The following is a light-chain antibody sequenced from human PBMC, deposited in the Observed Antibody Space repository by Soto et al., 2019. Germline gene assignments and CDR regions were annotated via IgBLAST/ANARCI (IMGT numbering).Light chain of an antibody. CDR1: QNISKY. J-gene: IGKJ3*01. V-gene: IGKV1-39*01. CDR3: QQSYKTPFT. Sequence: DRVTITCRASQNISKYLNWYQRKPGKAPKLLIYAASTLQSGVTSRFSGSESGTEFTLTISSLQPEDFGDYICQQSYKTPFTFGPGTKVEIK. CDR2: AAS.